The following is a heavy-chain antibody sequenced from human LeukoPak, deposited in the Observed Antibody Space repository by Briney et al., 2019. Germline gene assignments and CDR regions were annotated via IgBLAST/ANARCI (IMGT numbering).Heavy chain of an antibody. J-gene: IGHJ2*01. Sequence: PSETLSLTCTVSGGSISSYYWSWLRQPPGKGLEWVGHIYGSGSTNYNPSLKSRVTISVDTSKNQFSLKLSSVTAADTAVYCCAREKEQQLVRNWYFDLWGRGTLVTVSS. CDR2: IYGSGST. V-gene: IGHV4-59*01. CDR3: AREKEQQLVRNWYFDL. CDR1: GGSISSYY. D-gene: IGHD6-13*01.